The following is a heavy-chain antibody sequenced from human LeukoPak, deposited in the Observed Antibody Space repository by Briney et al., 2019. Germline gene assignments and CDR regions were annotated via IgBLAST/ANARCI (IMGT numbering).Heavy chain of an antibody. V-gene: IGHV3-30*02. CDR1: GFTFSSYG. Sequence: TGGSLRLSCAASGFTFSSYGMHWVRQAPGKGLDWVAFIQYDGSNKYSADSVRGRFTISRDNSKNTLYLQMNSLRAEDTAVYYCAKDLFTMIVVATNAFDIWGQGTTVTVSS. CDR2: IQYDGSNK. J-gene: IGHJ3*02. CDR3: AKDLFTMIVVATNAFDI. D-gene: IGHD3-22*01.